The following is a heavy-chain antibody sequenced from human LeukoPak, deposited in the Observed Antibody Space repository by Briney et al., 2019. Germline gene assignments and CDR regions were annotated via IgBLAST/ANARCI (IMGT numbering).Heavy chain of an antibody. CDR1: AFTFSTYG. V-gene: IGHV3-30*02. CDR2: TRYDGSQN. J-gene: IGHJ4*02. CDR3: AKSSGGNWGYFDY. Sequence: GGSLRLSCAASAFTFSTYGMHWVRQAPGKGLEWVSFTRYDGSQNFYADSVKGRFIISRDNSKNTLYLQMNSLKAEDTAVYYCAKSSGGNWGYFDYWGQGTLVTVSS. D-gene: IGHD1-26*01.